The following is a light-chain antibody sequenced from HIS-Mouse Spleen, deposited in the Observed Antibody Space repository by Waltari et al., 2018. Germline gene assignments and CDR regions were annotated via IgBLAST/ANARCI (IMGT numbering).Light chain of an antibody. CDR1: SSDVGGYNY. Sequence: QSALTQPASASGSPGQSITISCTGPSSDVGGYNYLSWHQQHPGKPPKLMIYEVSNRPSGVSNRFSGSKSGNTAALTISGLQAEDEADYYCSSYTSSSTLYVFGTGTKVTVL. J-gene: IGLJ1*01. V-gene: IGLV2-14*01. CDR2: EVS. CDR3: SSYTSSSTLYV.